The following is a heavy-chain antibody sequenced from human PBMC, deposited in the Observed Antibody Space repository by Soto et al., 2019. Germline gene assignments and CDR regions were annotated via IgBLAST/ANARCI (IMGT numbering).Heavy chain of an antibody. V-gene: IGHV3-30*18. CDR2: ISYDVTNK. CDR3: AKDLRIAVAGTDYFDS. D-gene: IGHD6-19*01. Sequence: PGGSLRLSCAASGFSLSSYGMHWVRQAPGKGLEWVAVISYDVTNKYYADSVKGRFTISRDNSKNTLYLQMNSLRAEGTAVYYCAKDLRIAVAGTDYFDSWGQGTLVTVSS. CDR1: GFSLSSYG. J-gene: IGHJ4*02.